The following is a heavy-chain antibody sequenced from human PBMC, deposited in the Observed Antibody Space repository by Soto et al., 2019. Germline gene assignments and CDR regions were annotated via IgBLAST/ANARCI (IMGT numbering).Heavy chain of an antibody. D-gene: IGHD3-16*01. J-gene: IGHJ6*02. Sequence: EVQLVESGGGLVQPGGSLRLSCAASGFTFSSYAMHWVRQAPGKGLEYVSAITSNGGNTDYASSVKGRFTISRDNSKNTLYLQMGSLRAEDRAVYSVANHLPFGYGMDVWGQGTTVTVSS. CDR3: ANHLPFGYGMDV. V-gene: IGHV3-64*01. CDR2: ITSNGGNT. CDR1: GFTFSSYA.